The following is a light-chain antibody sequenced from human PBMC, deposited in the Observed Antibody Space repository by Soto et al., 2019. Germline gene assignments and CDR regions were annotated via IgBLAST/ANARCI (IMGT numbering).Light chain of an antibody. V-gene: IGLV1-51*01. J-gene: IGLJ1*01. CDR1: SSNVGKNF. CDR3: GTWDTSLSGYV. Sequence: QSVLTQPPSVSAAPGQKVSISCSGSSSNVGKNFVSWYQHVPGKAPKLLIYDNQKRPSGIPDRFSASKSGTLATLDITGLQTGDEADYYCGTWDTSLSGYVFGTGTKVTVL. CDR2: DNQ.